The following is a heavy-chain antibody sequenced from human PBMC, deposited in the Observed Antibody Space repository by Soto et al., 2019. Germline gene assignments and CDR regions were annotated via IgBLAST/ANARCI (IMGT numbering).Heavy chain of an antibody. CDR2: IYWDDDQ. D-gene: IGHD3-3*02. Sequence: QITLKESGPTLVKPTQSLTLTCTVSGFSLSGDGVGVGWIRQPPGKALEWLALIYWDDDQRYSPSLKTRLTNPKDTSKNQVVLTMTNMDPVDTATYYCAHAFGGTSWPNDAFDIWGQGTVVTVSS. J-gene: IGHJ3*02. CDR3: AHAFGGTSWPNDAFDI. CDR1: GFSLSGDGVG. V-gene: IGHV2-5*02.